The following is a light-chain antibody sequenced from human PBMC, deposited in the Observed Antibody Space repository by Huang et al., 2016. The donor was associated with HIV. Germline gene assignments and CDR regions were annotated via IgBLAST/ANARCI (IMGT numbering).Light chain of an antibody. Sequence: DTQMTQSPSSLSASVGDRVTITCRASQSISGYLNWYQKKPGKAPKLLIYFASSLQSGVPSRFSGSGSGTDFTLTITSLQPEDFATYYCQQTYSTPWTFGQGTKVEI. CDR2: FAS. CDR1: QSISGY. J-gene: IGKJ1*01. CDR3: QQTYSTPWT. V-gene: IGKV1-39*01.